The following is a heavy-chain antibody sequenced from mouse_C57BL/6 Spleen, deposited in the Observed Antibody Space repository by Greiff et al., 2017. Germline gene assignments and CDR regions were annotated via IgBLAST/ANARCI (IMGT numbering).Heavy chain of an antibody. J-gene: IGHJ3*01. Sequence: VKLMESGGGLVQPGGSLSLSCAASGFTFTDYYMSWVRQPPGKALEWLGFIRNKANGYTTEYSASVKGRFTISRDNSQSILYLQMNALRAEDSATYYCARPSHDGYSFAYWGQGTLVTVSA. CDR2: IRNKANGYTT. CDR1: GFTFTDYY. CDR3: ARPSHDGYSFAY. V-gene: IGHV7-3*01. D-gene: IGHD2-3*01.